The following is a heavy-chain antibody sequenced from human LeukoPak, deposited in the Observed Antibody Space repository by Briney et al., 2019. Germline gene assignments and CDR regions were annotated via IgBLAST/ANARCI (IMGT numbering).Heavy chain of an antibody. CDR1: GYTFTSYS. V-gene: IGHV1-3*01. CDR2: INAGNGNT. Sequence: ASVKVSCKASGYTFTSYSMHWVRQAPGQRLEWMGWINAGNGNTKYSQKFQGRVTINRDTSATTAYMELSSLRSEDTAVYYCAREESRGVSDYWGQGTLVTVSS. J-gene: IGHJ4*02. CDR3: AREESRGVSDY. D-gene: IGHD3-10*01.